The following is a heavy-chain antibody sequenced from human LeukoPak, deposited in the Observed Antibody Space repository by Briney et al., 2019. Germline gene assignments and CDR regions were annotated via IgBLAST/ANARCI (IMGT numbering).Heavy chain of an antibody. J-gene: IGHJ6*02. Sequence: ASVKVSCKASGYTFTSYGISWVRQAPGQGLEWMGWISAYNGNTNYAQKLQGRVTITTDTSTSTAYMELRSLRSDDTAVYYCARYHITMIVVVNISGMDVRGQGTTVTVSS. V-gene: IGHV1-18*01. CDR3: ARYHITMIVVVNISGMDV. CDR2: ISAYNGNT. D-gene: IGHD3-22*01. CDR1: GYTFTSYG.